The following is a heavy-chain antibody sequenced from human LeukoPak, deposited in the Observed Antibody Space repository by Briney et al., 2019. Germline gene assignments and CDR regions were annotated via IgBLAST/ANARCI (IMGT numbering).Heavy chain of an antibody. J-gene: IGHJ4*02. CDR3: AKARPSGYDNY. CDR1: GFTFSGYS. D-gene: IGHD5-12*01. CDR2: ISGSGGST. V-gene: IGHV3-23*01. Sequence: GSLRLSCTASGFTFSGYSMNWVRQAPGKGLEWVSAISGSGGSTYYADSVKGRFTISRDNSKNTLYLQMNSLRAEDTAVYYCAKARPSGYDNYWGQGTLVTVSS.